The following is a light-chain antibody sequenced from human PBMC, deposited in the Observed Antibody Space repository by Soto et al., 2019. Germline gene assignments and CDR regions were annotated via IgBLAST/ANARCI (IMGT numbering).Light chain of an antibody. Sequence: DIQMTQSPSTLSASVGDRVTMTCRASQSISTWLAWYQQRPGRAPKLLIYRASILEDGVPSTFSGSASGTEFTLTISSLQPDDFANHYCQQYNTFPWTFGQGTKVEIK. V-gene: IGKV1-5*03. CDR2: RAS. J-gene: IGKJ1*01. CDR1: QSISTW. CDR3: QQYNTFPWT.